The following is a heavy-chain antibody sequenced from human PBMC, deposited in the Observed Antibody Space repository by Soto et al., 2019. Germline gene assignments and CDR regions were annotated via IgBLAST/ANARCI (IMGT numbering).Heavy chain of an antibody. CDR1: GFSFSTYN. CDR2: INGRSNYK. V-gene: IGHV3-21*02. Sequence: EVQVVESGGGLVKPGGSLRLSCATSGFSFSTYNMNWVRQAPGKGLEWVSSINGRSNYKYYTDSVKGRFAISRDNPKNSLNLQMDSLRVEDTAVYYCVREDGLVGSNSAFDYCGQGTLVTVSS. CDR3: VREDGLVGSNSAFDY. D-gene: IGHD1-26*01. J-gene: IGHJ4*02.